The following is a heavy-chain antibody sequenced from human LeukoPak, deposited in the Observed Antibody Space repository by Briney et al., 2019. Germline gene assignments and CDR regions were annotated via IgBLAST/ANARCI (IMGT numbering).Heavy chain of an antibody. J-gene: IGHJ4*02. CDR3: AKGIKWELPFDY. CDR1: GFTFSSYA. D-gene: IGHD1-26*01. CDR2: ISISGGST. Sequence: GGSLRLSCAASGFTFSSYAMSWVRQAPGKGLEWVPAISISGGSTYYADSVKGRFTISRDNSKNTLYLQMNSLRAEDTAVYYCAKGIKWELPFDYWGQGTLVTVSS. V-gene: IGHV3-23*01.